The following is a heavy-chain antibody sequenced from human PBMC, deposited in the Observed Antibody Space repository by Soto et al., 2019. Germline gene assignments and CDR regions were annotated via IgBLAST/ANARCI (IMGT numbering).Heavy chain of an antibody. CDR3: ARYGGNPDDAFDI. CDR2: IKQDGSEK. V-gene: IGHV3-7*01. Sequence: GSLRLSCAASGFTFSSYWMSWVRQAPGKGLEWVANIKQDGSEKYYVDSVKGRFTISRDNAKNSLYLQMNSLRAEDTAVYYCARYGGNPDDAFDIWGQGTMVTVS. J-gene: IGHJ3*02. CDR1: GFTFSSYW. D-gene: IGHD2-15*01.